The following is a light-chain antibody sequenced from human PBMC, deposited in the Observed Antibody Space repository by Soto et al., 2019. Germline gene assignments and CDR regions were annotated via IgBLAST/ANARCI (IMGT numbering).Light chain of an antibody. CDR1: QTVTRNS. CDR2: GAS. V-gene: IGKV3-20*01. CDR3: QQYGNSPN. J-gene: IGKJ2*01. Sequence: EIVLTQSPDTLSLSPGERAILSCRASQTVTRNSLAWYQQKPGQSPRLLIYGASSRSTGVPGRFSGSGSWTDFTIAISRLAPGDFAMYFCQQYGNSPNFGQGTKLEIK.